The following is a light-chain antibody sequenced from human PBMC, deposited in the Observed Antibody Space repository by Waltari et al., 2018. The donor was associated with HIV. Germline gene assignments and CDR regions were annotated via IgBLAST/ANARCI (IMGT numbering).Light chain of an antibody. Sequence: QTVVTQEPSFSVSPGGTVTLTCGLNSGAVSTRHYPSWYQQTPGQAPRTLMYNTIMRSSGVPDRFSGSILGNKAALTITGAQADDESIYYCVLFVGSDIWVFGGGTRLTVL. J-gene: IGLJ3*02. CDR3: VLFVGSDIWV. V-gene: IGLV8-61*01. CDR1: SGAVSTRHY. CDR2: NTI.